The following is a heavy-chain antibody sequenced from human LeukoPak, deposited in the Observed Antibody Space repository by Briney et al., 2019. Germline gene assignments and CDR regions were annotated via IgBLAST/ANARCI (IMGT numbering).Heavy chain of an antibody. CDR1: GFTFSSYS. CDR3: ARAGSSRFNWFDP. CDR2: ISSSSYI. V-gene: IGHV3-21*01. D-gene: IGHD6-13*01. J-gene: IGHJ5*02. Sequence: GGSLRLSCAASGFTFSSYSMNWVRQAPGKGLEWVSSISSSSYIYYADSVKGRFTISRDNAKNSLYLQMNSLRAEDTAVYYCARAGSSRFNWFDPWGQGTLVTVSS.